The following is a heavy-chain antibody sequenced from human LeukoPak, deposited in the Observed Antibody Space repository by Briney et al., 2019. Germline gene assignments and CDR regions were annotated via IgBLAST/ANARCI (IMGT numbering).Heavy chain of an antibody. Sequence: PGGSLRLSCAASGFTFSSYGMHWVRQAPGKGPEWVAFIRYDGSNKYYADSVKGRFTISRDNSKNTLYLQMNSLRAEDTAVYYCARDDNPSMVVTAVDYWGQGTLVTVSS. CDR3: ARDDNPSMVVTAVDY. V-gene: IGHV3-30*02. J-gene: IGHJ4*02. CDR2: IRYDGSNK. CDR1: GFTFSSYG. D-gene: IGHD4-23*01.